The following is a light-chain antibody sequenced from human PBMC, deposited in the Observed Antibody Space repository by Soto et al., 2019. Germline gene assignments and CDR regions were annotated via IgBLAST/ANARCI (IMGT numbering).Light chain of an antibody. V-gene: IGLV2-11*01. CDR2: DVS. CDR1: SSDVGGYNF. CDR3: CSYAGSYTLV. J-gene: IGLJ2*01. Sequence: QSALTQPSSVSGSPGQSVTISCTGTSSDVGGYNFVSWYQQHPDKAPKLIIYDVSKRPSGVPDRFSGSKSGNTASLTISGLQTEDEADYYCCSYAGSYTLVFGGGTKLTVL.